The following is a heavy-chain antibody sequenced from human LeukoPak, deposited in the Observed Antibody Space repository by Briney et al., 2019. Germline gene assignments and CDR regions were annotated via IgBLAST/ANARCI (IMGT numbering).Heavy chain of an antibody. J-gene: IGHJ4*02. V-gene: IGHV3-11*04. D-gene: IGHD3-10*01. CDR2: ISSSGSKV. CDR3: ARDETYYYGSGIDY. Sequence: GGSLRLSCTASGFTFSDYHMSWVRQAPGKGLEWVSYISSSGSKVYYADSVKGRFTISRDNAKNSLYLQMNSLRAEDTAVYYCARDETYYYGSGIDYWGQGTLVTVSS. CDR1: GFTFSDYH.